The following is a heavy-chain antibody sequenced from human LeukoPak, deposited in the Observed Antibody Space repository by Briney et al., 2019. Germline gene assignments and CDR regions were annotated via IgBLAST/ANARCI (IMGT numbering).Heavy chain of an antibody. Sequence: SETLSFTCAVSGGSISSSNWWSWVRQPPGEGLEWIGEIYHSGSTNYNPSLKSRVTISVDKSKNQFSLKLSSVTAADTAVYYCAALRERRNYYYGMDVWGQGTTVTVSS. D-gene: IGHD1-1*01. J-gene: IGHJ6*02. V-gene: IGHV4-4*02. CDR3: AALRERRNYYYGMDV. CDR1: GGSISSSNW. CDR2: IYHSGST.